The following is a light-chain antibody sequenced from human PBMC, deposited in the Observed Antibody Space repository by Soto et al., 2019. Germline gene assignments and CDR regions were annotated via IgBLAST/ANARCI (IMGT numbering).Light chain of an antibody. CDR3: QQYKNWPIT. J-gene: IGKJ5*01. V-gene: IGKV3D-15*01. Sequence: EIVLTQSPATLSLSPGERATLSFRASQSVSRYLAWYQQKPGQAPRLLIYGASTMATGIPARFRGSGYGTEFNLTISSLQSEDFEVYYCQQYKNWPITFGQGTRLEIK. CDR1: QSVSRY. CDR2: GAS.